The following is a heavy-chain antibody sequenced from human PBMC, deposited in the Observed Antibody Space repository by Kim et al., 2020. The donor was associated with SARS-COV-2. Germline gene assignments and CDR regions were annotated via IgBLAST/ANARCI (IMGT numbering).Heavy chain of an antibody. CDR1: GGSISSYY. V-gene: IGHV4-59*08. CDR3: ARLEEMAMVRGAPYYYYGMDV. D-gene: IGHD3-10*01. CDR2: IYYSGST. Sequence: SETLSLTCTVSGGSISSYYWSWIRQPPGKGLEWIGYIYYSGSTNYNPSLKSRVTISVDTSKNHFSLKLSSVTAADTAVYYCARLEEMAMVRGAPYYYYGMDVWGQGTTVTVSS. J-gene: IGHJ6*02.